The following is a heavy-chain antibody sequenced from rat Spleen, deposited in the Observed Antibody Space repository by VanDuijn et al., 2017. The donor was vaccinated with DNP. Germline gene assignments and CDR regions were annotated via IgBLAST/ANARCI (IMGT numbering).Heavy chain of an antibody. V-gene: IGHV4-2*01. CDR2: INKDSGTI. CDR3: ASTQYSGDVNWFGY. Sequence: EVKLVESGGGLVQPGRSLKLSCAASGFNFNNYWMGWVRQAPGKGLEWIGEINKDSGTINYTQSLKDKFTISRDNAQNTLYLQMSKLGSEDTATYYCASTQYSGDVNWFGYWGQGTLVTVSS. J-gene: IGHJ3*01. CDR1: GFNFNNYW. D-gene: IGHD1-1*01.